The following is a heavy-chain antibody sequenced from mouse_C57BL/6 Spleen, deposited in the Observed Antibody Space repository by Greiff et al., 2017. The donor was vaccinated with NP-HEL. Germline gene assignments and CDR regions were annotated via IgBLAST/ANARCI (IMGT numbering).Heavy chain of an antibody. V-gene: IGHV1-64*01. CDR2: IHPNSGST. Sequence: VQLQQPGAELVKPGASVKLSCKASGYTFTSYWMHWVKQRPGQGLEWIGMIHPNSGSTNYNEKFKSKATLTVDKSSSTAYMQLSSLTSEDSAVYYCARRGDRGYAMDYWGQGTSVTVSS. D-gene: IGHD2-14*01. CDR1: GYTFTSYW. J-gene: IGHJ4*01. CDR3: ARRGDRGYAMDY.